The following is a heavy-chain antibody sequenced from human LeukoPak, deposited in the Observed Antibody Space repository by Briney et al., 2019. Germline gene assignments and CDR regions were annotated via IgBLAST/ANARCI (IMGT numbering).Heavy chain of an antibody. V-gene: IGHV3-23*01. Sequence: PGWALRLSCAASGFTLSSYAMSGVRQAPGKGLEWVSAISGSGVSTYYTDSVKGRFTISRDKSKNTLYLQMDSLRAEDTAVYYCARSADYWGQGTLVIVSS. J-gene: IGHJ4*02. CDR2: ISGSGVST. D-gene: IGHD1-26*01. CDR3: ARSADY. CDR1: GFTLSSYA.